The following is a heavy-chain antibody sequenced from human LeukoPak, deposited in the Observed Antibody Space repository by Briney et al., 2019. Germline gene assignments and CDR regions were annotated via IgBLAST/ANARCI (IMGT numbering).Heavy chain of an antibody. V-gene: IGHV3-23*01. Sequence: GGSLRLSCAASGFTFSSYAMSWVRQAPGKGLEWVSAISGSGGSTYYADSVKGRLTISRDNSKNTLYLQMNSLRAEDTAVYYCAKDYYGSGSLYWTGFDYWGQGTLVTVSS. D-gene: IGHD3-10*01. CDR2: ISGSGGST. J-gene: IGHJ4*02. CDR1: GFTFSSYA. CDR3: AKDYYGSGSLYWTGFDY.